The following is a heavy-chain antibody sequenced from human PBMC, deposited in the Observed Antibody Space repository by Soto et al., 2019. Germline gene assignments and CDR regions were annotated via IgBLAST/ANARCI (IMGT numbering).Heavy chain of an antibody. CDR3: AREYSSSWPYYYYYYMDV. Sequence: GGSLRLSCAASGFTFSSYAMSWVRQAPGKGLEWVAVIWYDGSNKYYADSVKGRFTISRDNSKNTLYLQMNSLRAEDTAVYYCAREYSSSWPYYYYYYMDVWGKGTTVTVSS. CDR1: GFTFSSYA. CDR2: IWYDGSNK. V-gene: IGHV3-33*08. D-gene: IGHD6-13*01. J-gene: IGHJ6*03.